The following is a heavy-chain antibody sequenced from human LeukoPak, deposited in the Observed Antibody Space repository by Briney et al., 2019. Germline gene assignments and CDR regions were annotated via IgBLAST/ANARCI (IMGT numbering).Heavy chain of an antibody. J-gene: IGHJ6*02. CDR2: ISGSGGST. Sequence: LPGGSLRLSCAASGFTFSSYAMSWVRQAPGKGLEWVSAISGSGGSTYYADSVKGRFTISRDNSKNTLYLQMNSLRAEDTAVYYCAKNTPTFGVVITDYYGMDVWGQGTTVTVSS. V-gene: IGHV3-23*01. CDR3: AKNTPTFGVVITDYYGMDV. D-gene: IGHD3-3*01. CDR1: GFTFSSYA.